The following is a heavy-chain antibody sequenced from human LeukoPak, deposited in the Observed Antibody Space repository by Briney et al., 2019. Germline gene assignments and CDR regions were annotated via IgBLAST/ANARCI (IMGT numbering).Heavy chain of an antibody. CDR3: ARAQNGGLVVVVAATH. D-gene: IGHD2-15*01. CDR1: GFTFSSYA. Sequence: GGSLRLSCAASGFTFSSYAMHWVRQAPGKGLEWVAVISYDGSNKYYADSVKGRFTISRDNSKNTLYLQMNSLRAEDTAVYYCARAQNGGLVVVVAATHWGQGTLVTVSS. V-gene: IGHV3-30*04. CDR2: ISYDGSNK. J-gene: IGHJ4*02.